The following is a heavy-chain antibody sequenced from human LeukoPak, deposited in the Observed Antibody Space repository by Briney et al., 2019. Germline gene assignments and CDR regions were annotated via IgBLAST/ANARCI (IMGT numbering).Heavy chain of an antibody. Sequence: ASVKVSFKASGYTFTNYHIHWVRQAPGQGLEWMGWINSNRGGTNYAQKFQGRVTMTRDTSISTAYMELRSVRSDDTAVYYCARDHGDDAFDIWGPGTMVTVSS. CDR3: ARDHGDDAFDI. D-gene: IGHD3-3*01. J-gene: IGHJ3*02. CDR2: INSNRGGT. CDR1: GYTFTNYH. V-gene: IGHV1-2*02.